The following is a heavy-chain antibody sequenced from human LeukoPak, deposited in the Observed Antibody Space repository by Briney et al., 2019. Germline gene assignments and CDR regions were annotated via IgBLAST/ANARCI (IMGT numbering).Heavy chain of an antibody. CDR2: FDPEDGET. CDR1: GYTLTELS. D-gene: IGHD3-16*02. CDR3: ATLTKDYDYVWGSYRYRVGLPDY. J-gene: IGHJ4*02. V-gene: IGHV1-24*01. Sequence: GASVKVSCKVSGYTLTELSMHWVRQAPGKGLEWMGGFDPEDGETIYAQKFQGRVTMTEDTSTDTAYMEPSSLRSEDTAVYYCATLTKDYDYVWGSYRYRVGLPDYWGQGTLVTVSS.